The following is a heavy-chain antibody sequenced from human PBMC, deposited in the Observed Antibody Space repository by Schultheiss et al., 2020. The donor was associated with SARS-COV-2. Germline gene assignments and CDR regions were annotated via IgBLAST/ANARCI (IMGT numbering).Heavy chain of an antibody. Sequence: SETLSLTCTVSGGSISSYYWTWIRQPPGKGLEWIGSIYTSGSTNYNPSLKSRVTISVDTSKNQFSLKLSSVTAADTAVYYCARAPMVQGVIGFDYWGQGTLVTVSS. V-gene: IGHV4-4*08. D-gene: IGHD3-10*01. J-gene: IGHJ4*02. CDR3: ARAPMVQGVIGFDY. CDR2: IYTSGST. CDR1: GGSISSYY.